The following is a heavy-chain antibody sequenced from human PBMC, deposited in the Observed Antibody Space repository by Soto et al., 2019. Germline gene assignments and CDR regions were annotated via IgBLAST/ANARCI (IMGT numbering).Heavy chain of an antibody. Sequence: QVQLVQSGAEVKKPGASVKVSCKASGYTFTSYGISWGRQAAGQGREWMGWISAYIVHTNYAQKLHGRVTMTTDTSTSTAYMELSGMRSDDTAVYYCAWTRIAGAGYYGMDGWGQGTTVTGFS. J-gene: IGHJ6*02. CDR3: AWTRIAGAGYYGMDG. CDR2: ISAYIVHT. V-gene: IGHV1-18*01. CDR1: GYTFTSYG. D-gene: IGHD6-13*01.